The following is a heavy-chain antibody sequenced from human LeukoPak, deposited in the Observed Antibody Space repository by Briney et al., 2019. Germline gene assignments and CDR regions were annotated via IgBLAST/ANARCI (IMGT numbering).Heavy chain of an antibody. J-gene: IGHJ4*02. D-gene: IGHD4-17*01. Sequence: SGGSLRLSCAASGFTFDDYAMSWVRQAPGKGLEWVANIKQDGSEKYYVDSVKGRFTISRDNAKNSLYLQMNSLRAEDTAVYYCARVGRWDYGDYPDYWGQGTLVTVSS. CDR3: ARVGRWDYGDYPDY. CDR2: IKQDGSEK. V-gene: IGHV3-7*03. CDR1: GFTFDDYA.